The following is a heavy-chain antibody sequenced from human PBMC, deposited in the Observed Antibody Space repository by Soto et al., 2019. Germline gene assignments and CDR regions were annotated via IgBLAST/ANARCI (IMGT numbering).Heavy chain of an antibody. J-gene: IGHJ4*02. CDR2: SNYCGST. V-gene: IGHV4-30-4*01. CDR1: GGAISSGDYY. Sequence: PSETLSLTCTVSGGAISSGDYYWRWIRQPQGKGLVCIRYSNYCGSTYYNPSIKRVVTISVDTSKNQFSLKLSSVTAADTAVYYCARAAQGYFDYWGQGTLVTVSS. CDR3: ARAAQGYFDY. D-gene: IGHD6-25*01.